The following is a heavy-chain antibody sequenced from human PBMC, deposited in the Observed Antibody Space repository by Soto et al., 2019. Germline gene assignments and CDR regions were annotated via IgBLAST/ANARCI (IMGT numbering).Heavy chain of an antibody. V-gene: IGHV3-23*01. Sequence: GGSLRLSCAASGFPFSTYAMSWVRQAPGRGLEWVSAISGSGISTYYVDSVMGRFTISRDSSKNTLYLQMNSLRAEDTAVYYCAKEHHYSSSWSEFDYWGQGTLVTVSS. CDR2: ISGSGIST. J-gene: IGHJ4*02. CDR1: GFPFSTYA. D-gene: IGHD6-13*01. CDR3: AKEHHYSSSWSEFDY.